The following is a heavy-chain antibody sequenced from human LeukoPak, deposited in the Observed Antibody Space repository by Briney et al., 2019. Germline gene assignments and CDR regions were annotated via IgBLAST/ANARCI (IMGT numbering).Heavy chain of an antibody. D-gene: IGHD6-13*01. V-gene: IGHV1-46*01. J-gene: IGHJ6*02. CDR1: RYTFTSYY. CDR2: INPSGGST. CDR3: ASLRGIATRRGMDV. Sequence: ASVKVSCKASRYTFTSYYMHWVRQAPGQGLEWMGIINPSGGSTSYAQKFQGRVTMTRDTSTSTVYMELSSLRSEDTSVYYCASLRGIATRRGMDVWGQGTTVTVSS.